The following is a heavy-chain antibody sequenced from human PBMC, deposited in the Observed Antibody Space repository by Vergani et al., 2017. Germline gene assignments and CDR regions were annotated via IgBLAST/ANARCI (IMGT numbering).Heavy chain of an antibody. V-gene: IGHV3-30*03. D-gene: IGHD1-1*01. CDR2: ISYDGTQK. J-gene: IGHJ1*01. Sequence: QVHLVESGGGVVQPGRSLRLSCVVSGFTSSYYGMHWVRPAPGKGLEWVAVISYDGTQKYYADSVKGRFTISRDNSKSTLYLQMNSLRTEDTAMYYCATKSCGTPGCQIGYFREWGQGTLVTVSS. CDR3: ATKSCGTPGCQIGYFRE. CDR1: GFTSSYYG.